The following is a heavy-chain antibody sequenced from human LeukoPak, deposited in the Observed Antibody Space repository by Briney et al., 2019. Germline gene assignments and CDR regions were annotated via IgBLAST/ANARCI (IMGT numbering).Heavy chain of an antibody. CDR1: GFTFSTYW. CDR3: ARDSPGYLAYDS. Sequence: HPGGSLRLSCAASGFTFSTYWMTWVRQAPGKGPEWVANMKEDGSATYYVDSVKGRFTISRDNAKKSLYLQMNSLRAEDTAVYYCARDSPGYLAYDSWGQGTLVTVSS. J-gene: IGHJ4*02. V-gene: IGHV3-7*04. CDR2: MKEDGSAT. D-gene: IGHD1-1*01.